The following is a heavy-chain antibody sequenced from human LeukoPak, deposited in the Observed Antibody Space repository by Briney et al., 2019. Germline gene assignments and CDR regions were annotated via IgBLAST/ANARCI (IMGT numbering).Heavy chain of an antibody. J-gene: IGHJ4*02. CDR2: IYYSGST. D-gene: IGHD6-19*01. CDR3: ARDVGEVTGTHFDF. Sequence: PSETLSLTCTVSAGTINSHYWSWIRQPPGKGLEWIGYIYYSGSTNYNPSLKSRVTISLDRSENQFSLNLSSLTPADTAVYYCARDVGEVTGTHFDFWGQGTLVTVSS. CDR1: AGTINSHY. V-gene: IGHV4-59*11.